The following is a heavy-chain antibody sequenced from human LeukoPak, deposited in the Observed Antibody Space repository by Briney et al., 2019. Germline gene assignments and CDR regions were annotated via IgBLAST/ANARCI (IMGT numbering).Heavy chain of an antibody. Sequence: GGSLRLSCTASGFTFGDYAMNWVRQAPGKGLEWVGFIRSKAYGGTTEYAASVKGRFTISRDDSKSIAYLQMNSLKTEDTAVYYCTRGLAPTPSYYYYGMDVWGQGTTVTVSS. CDR1: GFTFGDYA. V-gene: IGHV3-49*04. CDR2: IRSKAYGGTT. CDR3: TRGLAPTPSYYYYGMDV. J-gene: IGHJ6*02.